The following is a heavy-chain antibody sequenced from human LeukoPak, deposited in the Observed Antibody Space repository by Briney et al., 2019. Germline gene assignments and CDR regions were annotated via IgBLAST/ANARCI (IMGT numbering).Heavy chain of an antibody. Sequence: LGASVKVSCKASGYTFTSYDINWVRQATGQGLEWMGWMNPNSGNTGYAQKFQGRVTMTRNTSISTAYMELSSLRSEDTAVYYCARGRGSSWYVYYYYGMGVWGQGTTVTVSS. CDR1: GYTFTSYD. V-gene: IGHV1-8*01. J-gene: IGHJ6*02. CDR2: MNPNSGNT. CDR3: ARGRGSSWYVYYYYGMGV. D-gene: IGHD6-13*01.